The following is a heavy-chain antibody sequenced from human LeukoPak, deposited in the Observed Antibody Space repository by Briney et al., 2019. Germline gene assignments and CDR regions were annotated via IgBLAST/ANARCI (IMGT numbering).Heavy chain of an antibody. D-gene: IGHD5-18*01. J-gene: IGHJ4*02. CDR2: ISGSGGST. CDR3: AKGTDSYGRRTSFDY. Sequence: GGSLRLSCAASGFTFSSYAMSWVRQAPGKGLEWVSAISGSGGSTYYADSVKGRFTISRDNSKNTLYLQMNSLRADDTSVYYCAKGTDSYGRRTSFDYWGQGTLVTVSS. CDR1: GFTFSSYA. V-gene: IGHV3-23*01.